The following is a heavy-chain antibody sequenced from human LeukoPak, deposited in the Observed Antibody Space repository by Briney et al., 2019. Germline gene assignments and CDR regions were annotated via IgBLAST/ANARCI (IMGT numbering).Heavy chain of an antibody. Sequence: PGGSLRLSCAASGFTFSTSWMHWVRQAPGEGLVWVSRTNTDGSSTNYADSEKGRFTISRDNAKNTLYLQMNSLRAEDTAVYYCARNWNYDWDIWGQGTMVTVSS. V-gene: IGHV3-74*01. CDR1: GFTFSTSW. J-gene: IGHJ3*02. D-gene: IGHD1-7*01. CDR2: TNTDGSST. CDR3: ARNWNYDWDI.